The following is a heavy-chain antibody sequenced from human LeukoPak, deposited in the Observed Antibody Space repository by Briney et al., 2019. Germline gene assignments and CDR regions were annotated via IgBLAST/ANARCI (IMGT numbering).Heavy chain of an antibody. CDR1: GFTFSTSW. J-gene: IGHJ4*02. CDR3: ARRYFDY. Sequence: HPGGSLRLSCAASGFTFSTSWMSWVRQVPGKGLEWVANIKKDGSETYYVDSVKGRFTISRDNAKNSLYLQMNSLRAEDTAVYYCARRYFDYWGQGTLVTVSS. CDR2: IKKDGSET. V-gene: IGHV3-7*03.